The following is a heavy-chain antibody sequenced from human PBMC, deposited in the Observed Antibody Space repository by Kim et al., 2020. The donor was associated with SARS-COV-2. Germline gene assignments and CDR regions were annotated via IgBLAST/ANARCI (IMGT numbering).Heavy chain of an antibody. V-gene: IGHV3-9*01. Sequence: GGSLRLSCAASGFTFDDYAMHWVRQAPGKGLEWVSGISWNSGSIGYADSAKGRFTISRDNAKNSLYLQMNSLRAEDTALYYCAKDNGPGSSWSRLYYYYGMDVWGQGTTVTVSS. CDR2: ISWNSGSI. CDR3: AKDNGPGSSWSRLYYYYGMDV. D-gene: IGHD6-13*01. J-gene: IGHJ6*02. CDR1: GFTFDDYA.